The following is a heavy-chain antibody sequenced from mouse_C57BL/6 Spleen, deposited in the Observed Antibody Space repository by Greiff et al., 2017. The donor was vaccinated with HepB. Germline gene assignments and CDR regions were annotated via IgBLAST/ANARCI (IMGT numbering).Heavy chain of an antibody. CDR2: INYDGSST. D-gene: IGHD2-4*01. CDR3: ASDRYDWAMDY. Sequence: EVQLVESEGGLVQPGRSMKLSCTASGFTFRDYYMAWVRQVPEKGLEWVANINYDGSSTYYLDSLKSRFIISKDNAKNSLYLQMISLKSEDTATYYCASDRYDWAMDYWGQGTSVTVSS. V-gene: IGHV5-16*01. J-gene: IGHJ4*01. CDR1: GFTFRDYY.